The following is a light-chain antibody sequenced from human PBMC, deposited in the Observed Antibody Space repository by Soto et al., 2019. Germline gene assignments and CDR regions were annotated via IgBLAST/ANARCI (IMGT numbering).Light chain of an antibody. J-gene: IGKJ4*01. CDR2: GAS. CDR1: QSVRSN. Sequence: EIVMTQSPATLSVSPGESATLSCRASQSVRSNLAWYQQKRGQPPRLLIYGASTRATGVPARFSGSGSGTEFTLTISSLQSEDFAVYYCQQYGSSVTFGGGTKVEIK. CDR3: QQYGSSVT. V-gene: IGKV3-15*01.